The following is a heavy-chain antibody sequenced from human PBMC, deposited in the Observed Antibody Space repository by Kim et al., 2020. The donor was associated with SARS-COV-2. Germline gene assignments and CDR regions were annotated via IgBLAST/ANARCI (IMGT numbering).Heavy chain of an antibody. CDR2: T. J-gene: IGHJ4*02. V-gene: IGHV3-23*01. Sequence: TYYAQSVKGRFTVSRDRASHTLYLQMKSLRADDTAVYDCVKVAWLDCWGPGTLVTVSS. CDR3: VKVAWLDC. D-gene: IGHD5-12*01.